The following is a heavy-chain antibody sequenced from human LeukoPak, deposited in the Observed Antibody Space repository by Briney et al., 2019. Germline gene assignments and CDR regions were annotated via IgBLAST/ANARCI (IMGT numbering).Heavy chain of an antibody. J-gene: IGHJ6*04. Sequence: PGGSLRLSCAASGFTFSSYEMNWVRQAPGKGLEWVSYISSSGSTIYYADSVKGRFTISRDNAKNSLYLQMNSLRAEDTAVYYCARESYLGMVVWGKGTTVTVSS. CDR2: ISSSGSTI. D-gene: IGHD3-16*02. CDR1: GFTFSSYE. CDR3: ARESYLGMVV. V-gene: IGHV3-48*03.